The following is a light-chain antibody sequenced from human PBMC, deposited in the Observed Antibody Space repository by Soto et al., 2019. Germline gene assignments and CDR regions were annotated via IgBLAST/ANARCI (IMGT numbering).Light chain of an antibody. CDR1: QSVSSN. CDR2: GAS. Sequence: EIVMTQSPATLSVSPGERATLSCRASQSVSSNLAWYQQKPGQAPRLLIYGASTRATGIPARFSGSRSGTEFTLTINSLQSEDFAVYYCQQSNNWPPYTFGQGTKLEIK. J-gene: IGKJ2*01. V-gene: IGKV3-15*01. CDR3: QQSNNWPPYT.